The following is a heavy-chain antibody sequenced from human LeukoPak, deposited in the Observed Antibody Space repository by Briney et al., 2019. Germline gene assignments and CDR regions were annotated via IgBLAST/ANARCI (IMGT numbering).Heavy chain of an antibody. CDR3: AREAGGVSDY. Sequence: ASVKVSCKASGYIFSDYYVHWVRQAPGQGLEWMAWIKPNNGGTTFAQKFQGRVTLTRYTSISTAYMQLSGLRSEDTAMYYCAREAGGVSDYWGQGTLVTVSS. CDR2: IKPNNGGT. CDR1: GYIFSDYY. D-gene: IGHD2-8*02. V-gene: IGHV1-2*02. J-gene: IGHJ4*02.